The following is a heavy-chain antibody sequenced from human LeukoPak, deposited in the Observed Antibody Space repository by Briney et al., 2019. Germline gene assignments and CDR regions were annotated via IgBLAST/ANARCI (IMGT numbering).Heavy chain of an antibody. CDR3: ATDLDCTNGVCYNAFDI. V-gene: IGHV1-69*04. J-gene: IGHJ3*02. CDR2: IIPILGIA. D-gene: IGHD2-8*01. CDR1: GGTCSSYA. Sequence: ASVKVSCKASGGTCSSYAISWVRQAPGQGLEWMGRIIPILGIANYAQKFQGRVTITADKSTSTAYMELSSLRSEDTAVYYCATDLDCTNGVCYNAFDIWGQGTMVTVSS.